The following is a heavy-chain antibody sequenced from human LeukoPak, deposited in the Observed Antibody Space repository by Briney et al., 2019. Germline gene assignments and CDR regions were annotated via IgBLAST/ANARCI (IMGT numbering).Heavy chain of an antibody. V-gene: IGHV1-18*01. CDR3: ARRPLGYYYYYMDV. J-gene: IGHJ6*03. CDR2: ISGYNGNT. Sequence: ASVKVSCKASGYTFTSYGVSWVRQAPGQGLEWMGWISGYNGNTNYAQKLQGRVTMTTDTSTSTAYMELRSLRSDDTAVYYCARRPLGYYYYYMDVWGKGTTVTVSS. CDR1: GYTFTSYG. D-gene: IGHD6-13*01.